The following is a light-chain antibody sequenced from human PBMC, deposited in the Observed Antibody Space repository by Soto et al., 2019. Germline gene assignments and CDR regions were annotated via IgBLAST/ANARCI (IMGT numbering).Light chain of an antibody. J-gene: IGLJ1*01. CDR1: SSKIGAGSD. CDR2: GNT. Sequence: SVLTQPPSISGAPGQRVTISCTGSSSKIGAGSDVHWYHQLPGTTPKLLIYGNTNRPSGVPDRFSGSKSGTSASLAIAGLQPEDQGDYYCQTYDSSLSGRDVFGAAPTVTVL. CDR3: QTYDSSLSGRDV. V-gene: IGLV1-40*01.